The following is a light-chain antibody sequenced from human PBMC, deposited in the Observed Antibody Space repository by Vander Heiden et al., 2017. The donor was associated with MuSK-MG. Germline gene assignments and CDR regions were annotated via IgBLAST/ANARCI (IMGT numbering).Light chain of an antibody. CDR3: AAWDDSLNGPV. V-gene: IGLV1-44*01. CDR2: RNN. CDR1: SSNIGSNT. J-gene: IGLJ2*01. Sequence: QSVLTQPPSASGTPGQRVTISCSGSSSNIGSNTVNWYQQLPGTAPKLRIYRNNQRPSGVPDRFSGSKSGTSASLAISGLQSEDEADYYCAAWDDSLNGPVCGGGTKLTVL.